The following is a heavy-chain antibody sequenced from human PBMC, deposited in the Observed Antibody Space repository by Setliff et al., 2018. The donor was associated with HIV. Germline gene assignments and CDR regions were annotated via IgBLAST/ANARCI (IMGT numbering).Heavy chain of an antibody. CDR2: IYHSGST. D-gene: IGHD1-1*01. CDR3: AGGTNLYWLEHYMDV. V-gene: IGHV4-38-2*01. CDR1: GYSISSDYY. Sequence: PSEILSLTCAVSGYSISSDYYWGWLRQPPGKGLEWIGSIYHSGSTYYNSSLKSRITISLDTSKNQFSLKRSSVTAAATAVYYCAGGTNLYWLEHYMDVWGKGTTVTVSS. J-gene: IGHJ6*03.